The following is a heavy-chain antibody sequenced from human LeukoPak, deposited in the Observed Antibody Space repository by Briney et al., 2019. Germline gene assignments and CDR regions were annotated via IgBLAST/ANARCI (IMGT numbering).Heavy chain of an antibody. CDR3: ARLLVATSYYYYGMDV. V-gene: IGHV4-59*08. CDR2: IYYSGST. D-gene: IGHD5-12*01. CDR1: GGSISSYY. J-gene: IGHJ6*02. Sequence: SETLSLTCTVSGGSISSYYWSWIRQPPGKGLEWIGYIYYSGSTNYNPSLKSRVTISVDTSKNQFSLKLSSVTAADTAVYYCARLLVATSYYYYGMDVWGQGTTVTVSS.